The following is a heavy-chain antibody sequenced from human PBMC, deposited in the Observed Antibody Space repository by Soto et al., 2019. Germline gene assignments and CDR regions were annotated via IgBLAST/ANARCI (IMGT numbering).Heavy chain of an antibody. CDR2: IYYSGST. CDR3: ANYLSYDILTGYYADYYYYGMDV. J-gene: IGHJ6*02. V-gene: IGHV4-31*03. D-gene: IGHD3-9*01. CDR1: GGSISSGGYY. Sequence: SETLSLTCTVSGGSISSGGYYWSWIRQHPGKGLEWIGYIYYSGSTYYNPSLKSRVTISVDTSKNQFSLKLSSVTAADTAVYYCANYLSYDILTGYYADYYYYGMDVWGQGTTVTVSS.